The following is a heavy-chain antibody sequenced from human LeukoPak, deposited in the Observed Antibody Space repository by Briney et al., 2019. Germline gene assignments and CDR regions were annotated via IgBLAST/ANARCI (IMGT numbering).Heavy chain of an antibody. D-gene: IGHD3-10*01. J-gene: IGHJ4*02. CDR3: ARDTRFLYHYGSGSYYTAFDY. CDR1: GYTFTSYG. Sequence: EASVKVSSKASGYTFTSYGISWVRQAPGQGLEWMGWISAYNGNTNYAQKLQGRVTMTTDTSTSTAYMELRSLRSDDTAVYYCARDTRFLYHYGSGSYYTAFDYWGQGTLVTVSS. CDR2: ISAYNGNT. V-gene: IGHV1-18*01.